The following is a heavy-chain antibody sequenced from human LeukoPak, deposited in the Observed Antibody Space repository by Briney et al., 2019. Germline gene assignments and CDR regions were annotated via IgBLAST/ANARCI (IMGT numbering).Heavy chain of an antibody. V-gene: IGHV3-74*01. J-gene: IGHJ4*02. D-gene: IGHD4-17*01. CDR3: ARGRYYLDS. CDR1: GFTFSTYW. CDR2: FNSDGRST. Sequence: GGSLRLSCAASGFTFSTYWMHWVRQAPGKGLVWASRFNSDGRSTYYADSVKGRFTISRDNAKNTLYLQMNSLRAEDTAVYYCARGRYYLDSWGQGTLVTISS.